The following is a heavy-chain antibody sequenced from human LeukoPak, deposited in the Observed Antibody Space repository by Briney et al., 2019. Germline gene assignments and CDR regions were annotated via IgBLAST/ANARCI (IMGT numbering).Heavy chain of an antibody. J-gene: IGHJ4*02. CDR1: GFTFSSYW. CDR2: IKQDGSEK. V-gene: IGHV3-7*03. CDR3: ARESWFGSFDY. Sequence: GGSLRLSCAASGFTFSSYWMSWVRQAPGKGLEWVANIKQDGSEKYYVDSVKGRFTISRDNAENSLYLQMNSLRAEDTAVYYCARESWFGSFDYWGQGTLVTVSS. D-gene: IGHD3-10*01.